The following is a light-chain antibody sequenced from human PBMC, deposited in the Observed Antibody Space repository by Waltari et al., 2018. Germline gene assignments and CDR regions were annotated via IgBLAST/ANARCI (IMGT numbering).Light chain of an antibody. Sequence: EIVLTQSPGTLSLSPGERATLSCRTSQSVSSDYLGWYQQKPGQVPRLLIFGTASRTGGIRDRFSGSGSGTDFTLTISRLEPEDFAVYYCQYYDSSLPGIFGPGTKVDVK. J-gene: IGKJ3*01. CDR1: QSVSSDY. CDR2: GTA. CDR3: QYYDSSLPGI. V-gene: IGKV3-20*01.